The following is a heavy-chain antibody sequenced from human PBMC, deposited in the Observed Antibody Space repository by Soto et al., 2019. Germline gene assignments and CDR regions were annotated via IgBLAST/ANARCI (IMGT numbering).Heavy chain of an antibody. V-gene: IGHV5-10-1*01. D-gene: IGHD3-9*01. Sequence: LKMLGSLSGCSVTIYLMRCVRPMPGKGREWMGRIDPSDSYTNYSPSFQGHVTISADKSISTAYLQWSSLKASDTAMYYCARVGYYDILTGYLNYYGLDVWGHGTKVTVS. CDR3: ARVGYYDILTGYLNYYGLDV. CDR1: GCSVTIYL. CDR2: IDPSDSYT. J-gene: IGHJ6*02.